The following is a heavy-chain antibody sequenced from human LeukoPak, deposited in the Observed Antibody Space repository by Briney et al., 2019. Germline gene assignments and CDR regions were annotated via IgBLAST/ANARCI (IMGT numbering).Heavy chain of an antibody. Sequence: GGSLRLSCAASGFTFSSYAMSWVRQAPGKGLEWVSAISGSGGSTYYADSVKGRFTISRDNSKNTLYLQMNSLRAEDTAVYYCASIMVRGVIISWGQGTLVTVSS. CDR3: ASIMVRGVIIS. CDR1: GFTFSSYA. J-gene: IGHJ5*02. CDR2: ISGSGGST. V-gene: IGHV3-23*01. D-gene: IGHD3-10*01.